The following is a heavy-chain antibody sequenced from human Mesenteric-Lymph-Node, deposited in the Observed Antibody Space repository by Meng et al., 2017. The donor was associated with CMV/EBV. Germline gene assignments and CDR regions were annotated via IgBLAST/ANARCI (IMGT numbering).Heavy chain of an antibody. J-gene: IGHJ4*02. V-gene: IGHV1-2*02. D-gene: IGHD6-19*01. Sequence: ASVKVSCKASGYTFTGYYIHWVRQAPGQGLEWVGWIAPNSRATNYAQKFQGRVTMTSDTSTNTAYMELSRLKSDDTAVYYCARSHDTGWSSILAYWGLGTLVTVSS. CDR2: IAPNSRAT. CDR1: GYTFTGYY. CDR3: ARSHDTGWSSILAY.